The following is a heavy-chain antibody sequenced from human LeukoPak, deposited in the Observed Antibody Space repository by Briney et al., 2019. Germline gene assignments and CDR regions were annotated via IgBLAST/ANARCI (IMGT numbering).Heavy chain of an antibody. D-gene: IGHD3-9*01. CDR1: GXSINSYY. Sequence: SETLSLTCTVSGXSINSYYWSWIRQPPGKGLEWIGYIYFSGNTKYNPSLKNRVTISVDRSKSQFYLTLRSVTAADTAVYYCARDLNHGFNYYYYGLEVWGQGTTVTVSS. J-gene: IGHJ6*02. CDR2: IYFSGNT. CDR3: ARDLNHGFNYYYYGLEV. V-gene: IGHV4-59*01.